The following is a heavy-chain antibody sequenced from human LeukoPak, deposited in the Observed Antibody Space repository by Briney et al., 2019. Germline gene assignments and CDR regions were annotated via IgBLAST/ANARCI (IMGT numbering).Heavy chain of an antibody. J-gene: IGHJ6*02. CDR3: ASQLRSTYYCYYGMDV. D-gene: IGHD5-18*01. CDR2: IIPILGIA. Sequence: ASVKVSCKASRGTLSSYAISWVRQAPGQGLEWMGRIIPILGIANYAQKFQGRVTITADKSTSTAYMELSSLRSEDTAVYYCASQLRSTYYCYYGMDVWGQGTTVTVSS. V-gene: IGHV1-69*04. CDR1: RGTLSSYA.